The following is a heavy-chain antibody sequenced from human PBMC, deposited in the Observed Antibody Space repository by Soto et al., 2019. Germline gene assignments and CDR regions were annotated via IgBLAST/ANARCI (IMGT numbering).Heavy chain of an antibody. V-gene: IGHV3-21*01. CDR3: AREETAWPLAYGLDV. CDR2: IGRRSDI. J-gene: IGHJ6*02. D-gene: IGHD2-21*02. CDR1: GFSFSTYS. Sequence: GGSLRLSCEASGFSFSTYSMHWVRQAPGKGLEWVSSIGRRSDIYYADSVRGRFTISRDNAKNSVSLQMNSLRDEDTAVYYCAREETAWPLAYGLDVWGQGTTVTVSS.